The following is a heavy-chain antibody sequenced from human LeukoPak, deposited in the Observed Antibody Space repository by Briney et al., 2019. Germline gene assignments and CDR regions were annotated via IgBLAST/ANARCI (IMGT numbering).Heavy chain of an antibody. CDR2: FDPEDGET. Sequence: ASVKVSCKVSGYTLTELSMHWVRQAPGKGLEWMGGFDPEDGETIYAQKFQGRVTMTEDTSTDTAYMELSSLRSEDTAVYYCATYRLEVIVVVPVLAHNYYYYGMDVWGQGTTVTVSS. CDR3: ATYRLEVIVVVPVLAHNYYYYGMDV. V-gene: IGHV1-24*01. D-gene: IGHD2-2*01. J-gene: IGHJ6*02. CDR1: GYTLTELS.